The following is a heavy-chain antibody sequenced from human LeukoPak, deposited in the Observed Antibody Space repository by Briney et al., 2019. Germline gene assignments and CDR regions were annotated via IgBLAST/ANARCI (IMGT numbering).Heavy chain of an antibody. J-gene: IGHJ6*03. V-gene: IGHV1-18*01. D-gene: IGHD1-26*01. CDR2: ISAYNGKT. Sequence: ASVKVSCKASGYTFTSYGISWVRQAPGQGLEWMGWISAYNGKTNYAQRLQGRVIMTTDTSTTTAYMELRSLRSDDTAVYYCARVSSGSSDYYYYYYMDVWGKGTTVTVSS. CDR3: ARVSSGSSDYYYYYYMDV. CDR1: GYTFTSYG.